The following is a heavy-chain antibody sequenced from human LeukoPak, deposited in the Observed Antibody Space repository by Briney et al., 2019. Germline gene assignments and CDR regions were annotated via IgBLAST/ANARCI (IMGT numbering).Heavy chain of an antibody. D-gene: IGHD3-9*01. CDR3: AKTTGYYSSSPLDY. J-gene: IGHJ4*02. Sequence: TGGSLRLSCAASGFTFSSYAMSWVRQAPGEGLEWVSSLSGSGDYTYYADSVKGRFTSSRDNSKNTVYLQMNSLRAEDTAVYYCAKTTGYYSSSPLDYWGQGTLVTVSS. V-gene: IGHV3-23*01. CDR1: GFTFSSYA. CDR2: LSGSGDYT.